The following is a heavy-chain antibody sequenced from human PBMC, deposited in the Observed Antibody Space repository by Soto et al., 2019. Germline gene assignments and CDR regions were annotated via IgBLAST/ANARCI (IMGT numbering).Heavy chain of an antibody. CDR1: GFTFSSYG. Sequence: GGSLRLSCAASGFTFSSYGMHWVCQAPGKGLEWVAVISYDGSNKYYADSVKGRFTISRDNSKNTLYLQMNSLRAEDTAVYYCAKGDGGGYSSSSPYYYYYMDVWGKGTTVTVSS. CDR2: ISYDGSNK. CDR3: AKGDGGGYSSSSPYYYYYMDV. D-gene: IGHD6-6*01. J-gene: IGHJ6*03. V-gene: IGHV3-30*18.